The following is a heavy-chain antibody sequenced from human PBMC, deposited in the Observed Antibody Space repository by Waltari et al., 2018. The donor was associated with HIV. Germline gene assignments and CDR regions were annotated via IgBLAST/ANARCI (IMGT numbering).Heavy chain of an antibody. CDR2: LYQHGEA. V-gene: IGHV3-53*01. D-gene: IGHD1-20*01. CDR1: GFVGGDNY. J-gene: IGHJ4*02. Sequence: VQSGGGLSQPGGSLRLSCSASGFVGGDNYMTWVRQAPGRGLESGSLLYQHGEAYYADSVRGRFSISRDTSTGTLHLQMDNLRVEDTAMYYCTRSRFNNPDFWGRGTLVTVSS. CDR3: TRSRFNNPDF.